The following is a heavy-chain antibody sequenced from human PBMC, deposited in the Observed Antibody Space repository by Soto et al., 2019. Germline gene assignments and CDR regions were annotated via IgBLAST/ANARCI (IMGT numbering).Heavy chain of an antibody. CDR2: INAGNGNT. Sequence: QVQLVQSGAEVKKPGASVEVSCKASGYTFSIYTIHWVRQAPGHGLEWMGWINAGNGNTKISPNFQGRVTIRRDTSATTAYMDLTSLRSEDTAVYYCAREVGYCSVGSCYTYFHYGGQCTLITVSS. D-gene: IGHD2-15*01. V-gene: IGHV1-3*01. CDR1: GYTFSIYT. CDR3: AREVGYCSVGSCYTYFHY. J-gene: IGHJ1*01.